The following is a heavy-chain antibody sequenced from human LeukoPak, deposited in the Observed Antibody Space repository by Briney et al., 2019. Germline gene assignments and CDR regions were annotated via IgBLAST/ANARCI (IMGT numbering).Heavy chain of an antibody. D-gene: IGHD3-3*01. CDR1: GFTFSSYG. V-gene: IGHV3-30*02. J-gene: IGHJ4*02. Sequence: GGSLRLSCAASGFTFSSYGMHWVRQAPGKGLEWVAFIRYDGSNKYYADSVKGRFTISRDNSKNTLYLQTNSLRAEDTAVYYCAKEEPYDFWSGYLVNGRIDYWGQGTLVTVSS. CDR2: IRYDGSNK. CDR3: AKEEPYDFWSGYLVNGRIDY.